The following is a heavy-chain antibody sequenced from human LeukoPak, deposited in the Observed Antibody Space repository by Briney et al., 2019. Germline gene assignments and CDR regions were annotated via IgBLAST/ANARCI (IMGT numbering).Heavy chain of an antibody. Sequence: ASVKVSCKASGGTFSSYAISWARQAPGQGLEWMGGIIPIFGTANYAQKFQGRVTITADESTSTAYMELSSLRSEDTAVYYCARAPYDSSGYYYSQFDYWGQGTLVTVSS. CDR3: ARAPYDSSGYYYSQFDY. CDR2: IIPIFGTA. V-gene: IGHV1-69*13. D-gene: IGHD3-22*01. J-gene: IGHJ4*02. CDR1: GGTFSSYA.